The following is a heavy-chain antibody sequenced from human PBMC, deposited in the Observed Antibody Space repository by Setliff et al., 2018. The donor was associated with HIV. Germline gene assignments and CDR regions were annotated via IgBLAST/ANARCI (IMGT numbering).Heavy chain of an antibody. CDR3: ARGGSSCYNY. J-gene: IGHJ4*02. D-gene: IGHD2-2*02. CDR1: GDSIRGYY. Sequence: PSETLSLTCTVSGDSIRGYYWSWIRQPPGKGLEWIGYINYTGSTNYNPSLKSRVTISVDTSKNQFSLKLNSVTSADKAVYFCARGGSSCYNYWGQGTLVTVSS. CDR2: INYTGST. V-gene: IGHV4-59*01.